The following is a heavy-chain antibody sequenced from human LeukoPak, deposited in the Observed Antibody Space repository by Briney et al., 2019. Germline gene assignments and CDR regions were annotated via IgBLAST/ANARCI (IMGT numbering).Heavy chain of an antibody. CDR3: AKYSSSWYFDDAFDI. V-gene: IGHV4-59*12. J-gene: IGHJ3*02. CDR1: GASISSYY. CDR2: IYYSGST. D-gene: IGHD6-13*01. Sequence: KPSETLSLTCTVAGASISSYYWSWIRQTPGKGLEWIGYIYYSGSTKYNPSLKRRVTISVDKSKNQFSLKLSSVTAEDPAVYYCAKYSSSWYFDDAFDIWRQGTNVTVSS.